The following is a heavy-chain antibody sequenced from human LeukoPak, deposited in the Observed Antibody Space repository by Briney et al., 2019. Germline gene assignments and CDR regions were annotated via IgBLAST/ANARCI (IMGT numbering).Heavy chain of an antibody. V-gene: IGHV1-69*06. J-gene: IGHJ6*03. CDR1: GGTFSSYA. CDR2: IIPIFGTA. Sequence: GSSVKVSCKASGGTFSSYAISWVRQAPGQGLEWMGGIIPIFGTANYAQKFQGRVTITADKSTSTAYMELSSLRSEDTAVYYCASESQDSSGYLSPYYYYYMDVWGKGTTVTVSS. CDR3: ASESQDSSGYLSPYYYYYMDV. D-gene: IGHD3-22*01.